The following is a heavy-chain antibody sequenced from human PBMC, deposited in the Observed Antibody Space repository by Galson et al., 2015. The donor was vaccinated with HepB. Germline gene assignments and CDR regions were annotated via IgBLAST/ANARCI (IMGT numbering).Heavy chain of an antibody. CDR1: GGSISSGDYY. J-gene: IGHJ4*02. CDR3: ARGRLRFLEWLFPG. Sequence: TLSLTCTVSGGSISSGDYYWSWIRQPPGKGLEWIGYIYYSGSTYYNPSLKSRVTISVDTSKNQFSLKLSSVTAADTAVYYCARGRLRFLEWLFPGWGQGTLVTVSS. CDR2: IYYSGST. D-gene: IGHD3-3*01. V-gene: IGHV4-30-4*01.